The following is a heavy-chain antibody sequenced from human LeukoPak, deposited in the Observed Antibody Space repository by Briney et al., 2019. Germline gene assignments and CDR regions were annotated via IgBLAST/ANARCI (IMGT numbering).Heavy chain of an antibody. V-gene: IGHV4-59*01. CDR2: IYYSGST. J-gene: IGHJ4*02. D-gene: IGHD6-13*01. CDR1: GGSISSYY. CDR3: AIIAAAGRYYFDY. Sequence: SETLSLTCTVSGGSISSYYWSWIRQPPGKGLEWIGYIYYSGSTNYNPSLKSRVTISVDTSKNQFSLKLGSVTAADTAVYYCAIIAAAGRYYFDYWGQGTLVTVSS.